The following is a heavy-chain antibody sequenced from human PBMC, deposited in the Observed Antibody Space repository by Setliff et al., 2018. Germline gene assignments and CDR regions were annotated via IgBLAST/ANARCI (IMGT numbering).Heavy chain of an antibody. CDR2: MNPNSGNT. Sequence: ASVKVSCKASGYTFTSNDINWVRQATGQGLEWMGWMNPNSGNTGYAQKFQGRVTMTRNTSISTVYMELNSLRSGDTAVYYCARGRYCTTLSCPYYFDYWGQGTLVTSPQ. CDR1: GYTFTSND. D-gene: IGHD2-8*01. J-gene: IGHJ4*02. CDR3: ARGRYCTTLSCPYYFDY. V-gene: IGHV1-8*02.